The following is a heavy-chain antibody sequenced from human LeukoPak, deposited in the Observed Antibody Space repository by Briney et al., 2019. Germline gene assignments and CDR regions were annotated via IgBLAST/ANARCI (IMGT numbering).Heavy chain of an antibody. CDR3: AREVPWVWNFDL. J-gene: IGHJ2*01. Sequence: SETLSFTCTVSGGSISSGDYYWSWIRQPPGTGLEWIGYIYYSGSTYYNPSLKSRVTISVDTSKNQFSLKLNSVTAADTAVYYCAREVPWVWNFDLWGRGTLVTVSS. D-gene: IGHD1-26*01. CDR2: IYYSGST. V-gene: IGHV4-30-4*01. CDR1: GGSISSGDYY.